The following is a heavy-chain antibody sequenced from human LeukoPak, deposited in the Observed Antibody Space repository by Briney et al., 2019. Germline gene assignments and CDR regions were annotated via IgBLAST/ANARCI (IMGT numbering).Heavy chain of an antibody. D-gene: IGHD3-9*01. V-gene: IGHV3-21*01. CDR1: GFTFSSYD. CDR3: ARVRVTGYSNFAY. Sequence: PGGSLRLSCAASGFTFSSYDMNWVRQAPGKGLEWVSSISSSSIYIYYADSVKGRVTISRDNAKNSLYLQMNSLTAEDTAVYYCARVRVTGYSNFAYWGQGTLVTVSS. J-gene: IGHJ4*02. CDR2: ISSSSIYI.